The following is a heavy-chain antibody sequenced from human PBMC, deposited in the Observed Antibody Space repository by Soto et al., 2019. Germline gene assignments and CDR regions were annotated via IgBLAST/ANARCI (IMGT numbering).Heavy chain of an antibody. CDR3: ARAVPGNFDY. CDR2: INAGNGNT. Sequence: ASVKVSCKASGYTFTSYSMHWVRQAPGQRLEWMGWINAGNGNTKNSQKFQGRITITRDTSASTAYMELRSLRSEDTAVYYCARAVPGNFDYWGQGTLVTVSS. V-gene: IGHV1-3*01. J-gene: IGHJ4*02. CDR1: GYTFTSYS. D-gene: IGHD2-2*01.